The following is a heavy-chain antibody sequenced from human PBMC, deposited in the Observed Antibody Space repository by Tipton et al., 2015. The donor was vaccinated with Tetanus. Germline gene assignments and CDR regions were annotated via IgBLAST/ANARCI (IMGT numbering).Heavy chain of an antibody. CDR3: ARQEMRRGWHSSGWYDFDY. Sequence: TLSLTCTVSGGSIGSSSYYWGWIRQPPGKGLEWIGSIYYSGSTYYNPSLKSRVTISVDTSKNQFSLKLSSVTAADTAVYYCARQEMRRGWHSSGWYDFDYWGQGTLVTVSS. D-gene: IGHD6-19*01. V-gene: IGHV4-39*01. CDR2: IYYSGST. CDR1: GGSIGSSSYY. J-gene: IGHJ4*02.